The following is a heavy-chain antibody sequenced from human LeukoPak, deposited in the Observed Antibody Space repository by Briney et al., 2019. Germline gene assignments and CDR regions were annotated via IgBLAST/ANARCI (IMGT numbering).Heavy chain of an antibody. CDR2: INPIGGST. J-gene: IGHJ4*02. Sequence: ASVKVSCKASGYTFTSYYMHWVRQAPGQGLEWMGIINPIGGSTSYAQKFQGRVTITRDTSTSTVYMELSSLRSEDTAVYYCARARTAYFEYWGQGTLVTVSS. CDR3: ARARTAYFEY. CDR1: GYTFTSYY. V-gene: IGHV1-46*01. D-gene: IGHD2-21*02.